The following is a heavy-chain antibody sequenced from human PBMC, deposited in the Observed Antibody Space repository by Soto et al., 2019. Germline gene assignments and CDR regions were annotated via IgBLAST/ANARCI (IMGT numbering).Heavy chain of an antibody. V-gene: IGHV3-7*01. CDR3: ARDRSWIQPLDYYYYYMEV. CDR2: IKQDGSEK. CDR1: GFTFSSSW. Sequence: GGSLRLSCAASGFTFSSSWMSWVRQAPGKGLEWVANIKQDGSEKYYVGSVKGRFTISRDNANNSLYLQMNSLRAEDTAVYYCARDRSWIQPLDYYYYYMEVWGKGTTVTVSS. D-gene: IGHD5-18*01. J-gene: IGHJ6*03.